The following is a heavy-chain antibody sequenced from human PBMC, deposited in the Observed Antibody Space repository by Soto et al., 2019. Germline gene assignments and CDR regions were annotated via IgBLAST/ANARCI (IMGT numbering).Heavy chain of an antibody. V-gene: IGHV1-46*04. CDR2: INPSGGGT. D-gene: IGHD4-17*01. CDR1: GYTFTSYY. CDR3: ARNHYSDNQPYNWFDP. J-gene: IGHJ5*02. Sequence: ASVEVSCKASGYTFTSYYIHWVRQAPGQGLEWMGIINPSGGGTTYAQKLQGRVTMTRDTSTSTVYMELSSLRSEDTAMYYCARNHYSDNQPYNWFDPWGQGTLVTVSS.